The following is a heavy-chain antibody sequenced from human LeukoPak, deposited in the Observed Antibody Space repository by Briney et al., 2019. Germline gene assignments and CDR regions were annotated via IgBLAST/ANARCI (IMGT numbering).Heavy chain of an antibody. CDR3: ANSLGYCSGGDCLGY. V-gene: IGHV2-5*02. CDR2: IYWDDDK. D-gene: IGHD2-15*01. Sequence: SGPTLVNPTQTLTLTCTFSGFSLSTSGVGVGWIRQPPGKALEWLALIYWDDDKRYSPSLKSRVTITKDTSKNQVVLTLTNMDPVDTATYYCANSLGYCSGGDCLGYWGQGTLVTVSS. CDR1: GFSLSTSGVG. J-gene: IGHJ4*02.